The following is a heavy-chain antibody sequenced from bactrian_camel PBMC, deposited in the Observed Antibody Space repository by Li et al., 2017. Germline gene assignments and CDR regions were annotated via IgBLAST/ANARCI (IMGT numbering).Heavy chain of an antibody. J-gene: IGHJ4*01. CDR1: GYSYTTNC. CDR2: IYTGDDST. Sequence: VQLVESGGGSVQPGGSLTLSCVGSGYSYTTNCMGWFRQYPGKEREGLAAIYTGDDSTHYTDSVKGRFTISEDNAEPILFLQMDSLEPDDTAMYYCAIDDFAPCRRGWWRLTHALRGQGTQVTVS. D-gene: IGHD4*01. CDR3: AIDDFAPCRRGWWRLTHAL. V-gene: IGHV3S1*01.